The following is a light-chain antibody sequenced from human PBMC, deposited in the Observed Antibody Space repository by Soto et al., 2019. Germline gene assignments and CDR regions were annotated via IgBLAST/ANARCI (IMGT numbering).Light chain of an antibody. CDR3: QQSYGPPNT. CDR1: QTISNY. Sequence: DIQLTQSPSSLSAFVGDRVTITCRASQTISNYLNWYQQRPGKAPKLLIYLASSLQSGVPSRVGGSGSCTDLSLTISSLQPEESATYDCQQSYGPPNTVGQGTRLEI. J-gene: IGKJ5*01. CDR2: LAS. V-gene: IGKV1-39*01.